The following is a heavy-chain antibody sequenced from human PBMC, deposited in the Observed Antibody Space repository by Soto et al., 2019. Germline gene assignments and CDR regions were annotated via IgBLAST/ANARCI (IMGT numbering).Heavy chain of an antibody. CDR3: ARDDVLCDGGRCYGVPLDV. V-gene: IGHV3-66*01. D-gene: IGHD2-15*01. CDR2: IQSGGPT. J-gene: IGHJ6*02. Sequence: EVQLVESGGGLVQPGGSLRLSCAASGFTVSSKYMSWVRQAPGKGLEWVSLIQSGGPTYYADSVKGRFIISRDTSENTVHLQMDSLRDEDTAVYYCARDDVLCDGGRCYGVPLDVWGQGTTVTVSS. CDR1: GFTVSSKY.